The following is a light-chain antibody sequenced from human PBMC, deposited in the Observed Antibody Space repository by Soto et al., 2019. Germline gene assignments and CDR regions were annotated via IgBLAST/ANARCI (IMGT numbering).Light chain of an antibody. Sequence: DVVLTHTPLSLSVTPGQPASISCKSSQSLLHNGGGTFLFWYLQKPGQSPQLLIYEVSNRFSGVPDRFSGGGSGTDFTLEISRVEAEDVGIYYCMQSTQLPPTFGQGTRLEIK. CDR2: EVS. V-gene: IGKV2D-29*02. CDR1: QSLLHNGGGTF. J-gene: IGKJ5*01. CDR3: MQSTQLPPT.